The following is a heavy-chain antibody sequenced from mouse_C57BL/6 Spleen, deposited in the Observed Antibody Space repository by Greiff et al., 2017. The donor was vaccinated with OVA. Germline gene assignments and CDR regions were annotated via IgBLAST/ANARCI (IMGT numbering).Heavy chain of an antibody. CDR3: ARAPDGYYWYFDV. CDR2: INYDGSST. J-gene: IGHJ1*03. CDR1: GFTFSDYY. Sequence: EVNVVESEGGLVQPGSSMKLSCTASGFTFSDYYMAWVRQVPEKGLEWVANINYDGSSTYYLDSLKSRFIISRDNAKNILYLQMSSLKSEDTATYYCARAPDGYYWYFDVWGTGTTVTVSS. V-gene: IGHV5-16*01. D-gene: IGHD2-3*01.